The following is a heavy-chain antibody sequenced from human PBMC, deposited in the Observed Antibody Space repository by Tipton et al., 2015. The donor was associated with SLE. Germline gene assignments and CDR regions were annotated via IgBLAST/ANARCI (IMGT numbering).Heavy chain of an antibody. D-gene: IGHD3-3*01. CDR2: IYYSGST. V-gene: IGHV4-59*12. J-gene: IGHJ1*01. Sequence: TLSLTCTVSGGSISSYYWSWIRQPPGKGLEWIGYIYYSGSTYYNPSLKSRVTISVDTSKNQFSLKLSSVTAADTAVYYCARGGPWTISRSTILYFQHWGQGTLVTVSS. CDR3: ARGGPWTISRSTILYFQH. CDR1: GGSISSYY.